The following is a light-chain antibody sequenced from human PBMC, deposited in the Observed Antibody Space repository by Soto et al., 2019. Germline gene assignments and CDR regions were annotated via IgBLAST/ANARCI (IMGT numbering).Light chain of an antibody. CDR3: QKCDYLPI. Sequence: DIQMTQSPSSLSASVGDRVTITCQASHDITSYLNWYQHKPGKAPKLLIYDASILEAGVPSRFSGSGSGTHFTFTISSLQPEDVSTSYCQKCDYLPIFGPGTTVDFK. V-gene: IGKV1-33*01. CDR1: HDITSY. CDR2: DAS. J-gene: IGKJ3*01.